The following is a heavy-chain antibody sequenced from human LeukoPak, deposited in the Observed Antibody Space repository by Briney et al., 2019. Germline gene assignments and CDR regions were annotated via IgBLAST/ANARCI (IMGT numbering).Heavy chain of an antibody. CDR2: IYYSGST. Sequence: SETLSLTCTVSGGSISSYYWSWIRQPPGKGLEWIWYIYYSGSTNYNPSLKSRVTISVDTSKNQFSLKLSSVTAADTAVYYCARAICSSITCPFDYWGQGTLVTVSS. J-gene: IGHJ4*02. D-gene: IGHD2-2*01. V-gene: IGHV4-59*01. CDR3: ARAICSSITCPFDY. CDR1: GGSISSYY.